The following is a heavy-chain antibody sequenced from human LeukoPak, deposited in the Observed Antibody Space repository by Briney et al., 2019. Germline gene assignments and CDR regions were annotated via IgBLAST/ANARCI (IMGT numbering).Heavy chain of an antibody. D-gene: IGHD6-13*01. CDR1: GYTFTGYY. V-gene: IGHV1-2*06. J-gene: IGHJ5*02. Sequence: ASVKVSCKASGYTFTGYYMHWVRQAPGQGLEWMGRINPNSGGTNYAQKFQGRVTMTRDTSIGTAYMELSRLRSDDTAVYYCARDWDSSSRNWFDPWGQGTLVTVSS. CDR3: ARDWDSSSRNWFDP. CDR2: INPNSGGT.